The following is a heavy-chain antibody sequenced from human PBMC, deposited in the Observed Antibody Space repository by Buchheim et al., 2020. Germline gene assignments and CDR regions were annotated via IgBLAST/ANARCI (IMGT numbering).Heavy chain of an antibody. D-gene: IGHD6-19*01. Sequence: QVQLVESGGGVVQPGRSLRLSCAASGFTFSSYAMHWVRQAPGKGLEWVAVISYDGSNKYYADSVKGRFTISRDNSKNTLYLQMNSLRAEDTAVYYCARDFGLWYSSGLFDYWGQGTL. CDR3: ARDFGLWYSSGLFDY. CDR1: GFTFSSYA. V-gene: IGHV3-30-3*01. J-gene: IGHJ4*02. CDR2: ISYDGSNK.